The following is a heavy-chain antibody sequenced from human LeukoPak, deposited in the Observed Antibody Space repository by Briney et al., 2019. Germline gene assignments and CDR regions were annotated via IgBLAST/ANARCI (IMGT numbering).Heavy chain of an antibody. J-gene: IGHJ4*02. CDR1: GGSISSYY. CDR3: ARDPSVVVPAALVGYFDY. V-gene: IGHV4-59*12. Sequence: SETLSLTCTVSGGSISSYYWSWIRQPPGKGLEWIGSIYYSGSTYYNPSLKSRVTISVDTSKNQFSLKLSSVTAADTAVYYCARDPSVVVPAALVGYFDYWGQGTLVTVSS. D-gene: IGHD2-2*01. CDR2: IYYSGST.